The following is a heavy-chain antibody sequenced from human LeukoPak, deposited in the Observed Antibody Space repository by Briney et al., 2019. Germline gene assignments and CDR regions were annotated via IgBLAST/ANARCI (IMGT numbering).Heavy chain of an antibody. CDR2: ISSSGTTI. J-gene: IGHJ5*02. Sequence: PGGSLRLSCAASGFTFSSYEMNWVRQAPGKGLEWVSYISSSGTTIYYADSVKGRFTISRDNAKNSLYLQMNSLSAEDTAVYYCARVGVVVAATGNLWFDPWGQGTLVTVSS. CDR1: GFTFSSYE. CDR3: ARVGVVVAATGNLWFDP. D-gene: IGHD2-15*01. V-gene: IGHV3-48*03.